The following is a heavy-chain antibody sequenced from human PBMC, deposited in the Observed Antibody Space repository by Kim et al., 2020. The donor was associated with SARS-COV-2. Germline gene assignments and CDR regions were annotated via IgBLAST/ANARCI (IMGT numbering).Heavy chain of an antibody. Sequence: GGSLRLSCAASGFTVSSNYMSWVRQAPGKGLEWVSVIYSGGSTYYADSVKGRFTISRDNSKNTLYLQMNSLRAEDTAVYYCARAAMVREPPYGNYYYYGMDVWGQGTTVTVSS. CDR1: GFTVSSNY. CDR3: ARAAMVREPPYGNYYYYGMDV. V-gene: IGHV3-66*02. CDR2: IYSGGST. J-gene: IGHJ6*02. D-gene: IGHD3-10*01.